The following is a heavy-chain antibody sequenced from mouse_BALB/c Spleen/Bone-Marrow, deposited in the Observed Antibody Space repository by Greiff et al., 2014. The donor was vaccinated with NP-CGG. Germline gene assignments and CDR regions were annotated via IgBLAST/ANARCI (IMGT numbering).Heavy chain of an antibody. D-gene: IGHD2-4*01. J-gene: IGHJ3*01. CDR1: GYTFTSYW. Sequence: VQLQQSGAELAKPGASVKMSCKASGYTFTSYWMHWVKQRPGQGLEWIGYINPSTGYTEYNQKFKDKATLTADKSSSTAYMQLSSLTSEDFAVYYCARSATMIFAYWGQGTLVTVSA. CDR2: INPSTGYT. CDR3: ARSATMIFAY. V-gene: IGHV1-7*01.